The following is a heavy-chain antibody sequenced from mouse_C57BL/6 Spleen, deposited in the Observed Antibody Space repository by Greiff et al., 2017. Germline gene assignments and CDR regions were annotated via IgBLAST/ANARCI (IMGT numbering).Heavy chain of an antibody. CDR1: GFTFSSYA. CDR2: ISDGGSYT. J-gene: IGHJ3*01. Sequence: EVQRVESGGGLVKPGGSLKLSCAASGFTFSSYAMSWVRQTPEKRLEWVATISDGGSYTYYPDNVKGRFTISRDNAKNNLYLQMSHLKSEDTAMYYCARGEEAWFAYWGQGTLVTVSA. CDR3: ARGEEAWFAY. V-gene: IGHV5-4*01.